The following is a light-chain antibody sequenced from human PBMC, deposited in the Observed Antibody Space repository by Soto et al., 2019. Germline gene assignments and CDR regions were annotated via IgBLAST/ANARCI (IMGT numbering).Light chain of an antibody. CDR1: SSNIGSNT. Sequence: QLVLTQAPSASGTPGQRVTISCSGSSSNIGSNTVNWYLQLPGTAPKLLISTNNQRPSGVPDRFSGSKSGTSASLAISGLQSDDEANYYCAAWDDSLNGWVFGGGTKLTVL. CDR3: AAWDDSLNGWV. V-gene: IGLV1-44*01. CDR2: TNN. J-gene: IGLJ3*02.